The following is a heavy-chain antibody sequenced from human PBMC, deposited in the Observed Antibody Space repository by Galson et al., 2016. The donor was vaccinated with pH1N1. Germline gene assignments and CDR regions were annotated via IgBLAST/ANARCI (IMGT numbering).Heavy chain of an antibody. Sequence: SLRLSCAASGFTFSNWHMDWVRQAPGEGLEWISFITYTSGTTYYADSVKGRFLVSRDNARNSLYLEMNSLRVEDTAVYYCARPGNYDGDRRGAFDLWGQGTMVTVSP. V-gene: IGHV3-48*04. D-gene: IGHD4-23*01. CDR2: ITYTSGTT. J-gene: IGHJ3*01. CDR3: ARPGNYDGDRRGAFDL. CDR1: GFTFSNWH.